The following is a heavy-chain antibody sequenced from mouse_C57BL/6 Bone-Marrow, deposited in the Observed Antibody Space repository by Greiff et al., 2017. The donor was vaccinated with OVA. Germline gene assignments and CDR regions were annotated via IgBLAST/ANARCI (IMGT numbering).Heavy chain of an antibody. CDR1: GFTFSDYY. CDR3: ARVPSYYYGSSYHFDY. CDR2: INYDGSST. V-gene: IGHV5-16*01. J-gene: IGHJ2*01. Sequence: EVMLVESEGGLVQPGSSMKLSCTASGFTFSDYYMAWVRQVPEKGLEWVANINYDGSSTYYLDSLKSRFIISRDNAKNILYLQMSSLKSEDTATYYCARVPSYYYGSSYHFDYWGQGTTLTVSS. D-gene: IGHD1-1*01.